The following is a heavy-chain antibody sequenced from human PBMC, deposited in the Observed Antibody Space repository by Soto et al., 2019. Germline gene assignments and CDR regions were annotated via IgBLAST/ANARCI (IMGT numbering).Heavy chain of an antibody. V-gene: IGHV3-23*01. CDR2: INNSGGLT. J-gene: IGHJ4*02. Sequence: SGGSLRLSCAASGFTFSSYAMSWVRLAPGKGLEWVSTINNSGGLTFYADSVKGRFTISRDNYKNMLYLQVSSLRPEDTAVYYCAKSLGGSYDYWGLGTLVTVSS. CDR3: AKSLGGSYDY. D-gene: IGHD1-26*01. CDR1: GFTFSSYA.